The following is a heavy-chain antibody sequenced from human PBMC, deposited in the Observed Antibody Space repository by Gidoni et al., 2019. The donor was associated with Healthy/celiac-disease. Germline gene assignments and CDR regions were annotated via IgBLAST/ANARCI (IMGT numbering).Heavy chain of an antibody. CDR1: GSTVSSNY. J-gene: IGHJ6*02. Sequence: EVQLVESGGGLIKPGGSLRLCCAASGSTVSSNYMSWVRQAPGKGLEWVSVIYSGGSTYYADSVKGRFTISRDNSKNTLYLQMNSLRAEDTAVYYCARATVYYYYGMDVWGQGTTVTVSS. CDR2: IYSGGST. CDR3: ARATVYYYYGMDV. V-gene: IGHV3-53*01.